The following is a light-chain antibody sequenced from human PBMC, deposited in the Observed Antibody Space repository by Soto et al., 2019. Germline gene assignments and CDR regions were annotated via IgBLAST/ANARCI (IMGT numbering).Light chain of an antibody. CDR3: CSYAGSYTV. CDR2: DVS. CDR1: SSDVGGYNF. V-gene: IGLV2-11*01. Sequence: QSALTQPRSVSGSPGQSVTISCTGTSSDVGGYNFVSWYQQHPGKVPKLMIHDVSQRPSGVPDRFSGSKSGNTASLTISGLQAEDEADYYCCSYAGSYTVFGGGTKVTVL. J-gene: IGLJ2*01.